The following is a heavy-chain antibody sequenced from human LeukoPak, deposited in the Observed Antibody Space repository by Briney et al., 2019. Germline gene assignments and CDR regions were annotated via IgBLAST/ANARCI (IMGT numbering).Heavy chain of an antibody. CDR1: GFTFSTYW. J-gene: IGHJ1*01. V-gene: IGHV3-74*01. D-gene: IGHD4-11*01. CDR2: INGDGSST. Sequence: GGSLRLSCAASGFTFSTYWIHWVRRVPGKGLVWVSHINGDGSSTSYVDSVKGRFTISRDNAKNTVYLQMNSLRAEDTAVYYCARDARYSFQLWGQGTLVTVSS. CDR3: ARDARYSFQL.